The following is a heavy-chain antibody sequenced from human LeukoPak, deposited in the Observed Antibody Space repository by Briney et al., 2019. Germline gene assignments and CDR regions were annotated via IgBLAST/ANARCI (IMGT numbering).Heavy chain of an antibody. CDR3: THYSSGWL. CDR1: GFTFSNAW. CDR2: IKSKTDGGTT. D-gene: IGHD6-19*01. J-gene: IGHJ4*02. V-gene: IGHV3-15*01. Sequence: EGSLRLSCVASGFTFSNAWMNWVRQAPGKGLEWVGRIKSKTDGGTTDYAAPVKGRFSISRDDSKNTLYLQVNSLKTEDTAVYYCTHYSSGWLWGQGALVTVSS.